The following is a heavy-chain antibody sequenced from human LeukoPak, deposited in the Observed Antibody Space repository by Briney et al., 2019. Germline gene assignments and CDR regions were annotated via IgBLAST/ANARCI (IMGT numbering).Heavy chain of an antibody. D-gene: IGHD3-10*01. CDR3: ARGVIRFGESYFDY. CDR1: GGSFSGYY. V-gene: IGHV4-34*01. Sequence: SETLSLTCAVYGGSFSGYYWSWIRQPPGKGLEWIGEINHSGSTNYIPSLKSRVTISVDTSKNQFSLKLSSVTAADTAVYYCARGVIRFGESYFDYWGQGTLVTVSS. CDR2: INHSGST. J-gene: IGHJ4*02.